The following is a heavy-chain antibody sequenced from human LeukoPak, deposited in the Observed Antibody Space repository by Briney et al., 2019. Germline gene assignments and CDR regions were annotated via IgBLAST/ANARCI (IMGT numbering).Heavy chain of an antibody. CDR3: AKYMVRGVPSPLDY. D-gene: IGHD3-10*01. Sequence: PGGSLRLSCAASGFTFSSYGMHWVRQAPGKGLEWVAVISYDGSNKYYADSVKGRFTISRDNSKNTLYLQMNSLRAEDTAVYYCAKYMVRGVPSPLDYWGQGTLVTVSS. V-gene: IGHV3-30*18. CDR2: ISYDGSNK. J-gene: IGHJ4*02. CDR1: GFTFSSYG.